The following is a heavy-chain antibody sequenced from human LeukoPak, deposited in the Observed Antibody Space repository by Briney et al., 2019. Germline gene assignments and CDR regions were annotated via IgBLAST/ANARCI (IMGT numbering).Heavy chain of an antibody. V-gene: IGHV3-23*01. CDR1: GFTFSNYA. CDR3: AKNILPDYYYYMDV. Sequence: GGSLRLSCVASGFTFSNYAMNWVRQVPGKGLDWVSSITGSGISAYYADSVKGRFIISRDNSKNTLDLQMSRLRAEDTAVYYCAKNILPDYYYYMDVWGKGTTVTVSS. J-gene: IGHJ6*03. CDR2: ITGSGISA. D-gene: IGHD2-2*02.